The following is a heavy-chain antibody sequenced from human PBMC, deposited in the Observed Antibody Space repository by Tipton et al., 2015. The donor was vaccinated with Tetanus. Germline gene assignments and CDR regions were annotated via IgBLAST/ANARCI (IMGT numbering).Heavy chain of an antibody. Sequence: TLSLTCTVSGGSISSDGAYWSWIRQHPGEGLEWIGYISNSGSTYYNPSLKSRVTISVDTSQKQISLKVNSVTAADTAVYFCARANYDFSKKGPFDSWGQGILVIVSA. CDR2: ISNSGST. CDR1: GGSISSDGAY. D-gene: IGHD3-3*01. J-gene: IGHJ4*02. CDR3: ARANYDFSKKGPFDS. V-gene: IGHV4-31*03.